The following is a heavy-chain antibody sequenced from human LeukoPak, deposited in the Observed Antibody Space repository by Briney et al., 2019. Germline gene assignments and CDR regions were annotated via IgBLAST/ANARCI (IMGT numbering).Heavy chain of an antibody. CDR3: ARERSRSSGWTNWFDP. CDR2: ISAYNGNT. D-gene: IGHD6-19*01. V-gene: IGHV1-18*01. Sequence: GASVKVSCKASGYTFTSYGISWVRQAPGQGLEWMGWISAYNGNTNYAQKLQGRVTMTTDTSTSTAYMELRSLRSDDTAVYYCARERSRSSGWTNWFDPWGQGTLVTVSS. CDR1: GYTFTSYG. J-gene: IGHJ5*02.